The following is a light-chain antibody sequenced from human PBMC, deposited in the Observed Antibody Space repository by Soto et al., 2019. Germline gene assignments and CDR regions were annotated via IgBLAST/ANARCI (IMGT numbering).Light chain of an antibody. CDR2: DAS. Sequence: EIVLTQSPATLSLSPGERATLSCRASQSVSSYLAWYQQKPGQAPRLLIYDASNRANGIPARFSGNGSGTDFTLTISRLEPEDFAVYYCQQRSNWPLTFGGGTKAEIK. CDR1: QSVSSY. J-gene: IGKJ4*01. CDR3: QQRSNWPLT. V-gene: IGKV3-11*01.